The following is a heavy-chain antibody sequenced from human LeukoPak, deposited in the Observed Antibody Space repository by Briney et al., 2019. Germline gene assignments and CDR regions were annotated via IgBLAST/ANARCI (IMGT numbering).Heavy chain of an antibody. J-gene: IGHJ4*02. CDR2: IRYDGSNK. V-gene: IGHV3-30*02. CDR1: GFIFSSYG. Sequence: PGGSLRLSCAASGFIFSSYGMHWVRQAPGKGLEWVAFIRYDGSNKYYADSVKGRFTISRDNSKNTLYLQMNSLRAEDTAVYYCARGGWTFGGVMGDYWGQGTLVTVSS. D-gene: IGHD3-16*01. CDR3: ARGGWTFGGVMGDY.